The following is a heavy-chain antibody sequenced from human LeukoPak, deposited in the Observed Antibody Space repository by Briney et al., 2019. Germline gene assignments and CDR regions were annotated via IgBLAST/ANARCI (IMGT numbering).Heavy chain of an antibody. Sequence: GGSLRLSCAASGFTFSSFAMHWVRQAPGKRLEYLSAIYSDGSRTYYADSVKGRFTISRDNSKNTLYFEMSSLRVEDTAVYYCVKSPGSGWPVWGQGTLLTVSS. CDR2: IYSDGSRT. J-gene: IGHJ4*02. V-gene: IGHV3-64D*06. D-gene: IGHD6-19*01. CDR1: GFTFSSFA. CDR3: VKSPGSGWPV.